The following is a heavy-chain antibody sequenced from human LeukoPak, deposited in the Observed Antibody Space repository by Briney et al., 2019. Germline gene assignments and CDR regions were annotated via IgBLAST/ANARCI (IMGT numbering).Heavy chain of an antibody. D-gene: IGHD3-22*01. J-gene: IGHJ6*03. CDR1: GYSFTSYW. Sequence: GESLKISWKGSGYSFTSYWIGWLRQMPAKGLEVIGINYPGDSDTRYIPSFQGQVTISADKSISTAYLQWSRLKASDTALYYCARVPYYYDSSGYYGGYYYMDVWGKGTTVTVSS. CDR3: ARVPYYYDSSGYYGGYYYMDV. V-gene: IGHV5-51*01. CDR2: NYPGDSDT.